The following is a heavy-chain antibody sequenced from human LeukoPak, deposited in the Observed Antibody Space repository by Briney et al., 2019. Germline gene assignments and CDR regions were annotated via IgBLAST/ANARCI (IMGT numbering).Heavy chain of an antibody. CDR3: ARDQGSYDSSGYYYGWFDP. V-gene: IGHV1-18*01. J-gene: IGHJ5*02. Sequence: ASVKVSCKASGYTFTSYGISWVRQAPGQGLEWMGWISAYNGNTNYAQKLQGRVTMTTDTSTSTAYMEPRSLRSDDTAVYYCARDQGSYDSSGYYYGWFDPWGQGTLVTVSS. D-gene: IGHD3-22*01. CDR1: GYTFTSYG. CDR2: ISAYNGNT.